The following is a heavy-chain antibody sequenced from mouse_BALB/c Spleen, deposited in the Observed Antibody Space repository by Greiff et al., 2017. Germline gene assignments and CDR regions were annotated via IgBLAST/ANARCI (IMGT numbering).Heavy chain of an antibody. V-gene: IGHV14-3*02. J-gene: IGHJ4*01. CDR3: ARQIYYGRYAMDY. D-gene: IGHD2-1*01. CDR2: IDPANGNT. Sequence: EVQLQQSGAELVKPGASVKLSCTASGFNIKDTYMHWVKQRPEQGLEWIGRIDPANGNTKYDPKFQGKATITADTSSNTAYLQLSSLTSEDTAVYYCARQIYYGRYAMDYWGQGTSVTVSS. CDR1: GFNIKDTY.